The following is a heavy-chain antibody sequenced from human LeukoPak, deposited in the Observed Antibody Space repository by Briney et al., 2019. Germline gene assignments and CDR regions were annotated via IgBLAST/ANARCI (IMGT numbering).Heavy chain of an antibody. CDR3: ARGAEWRDY. CDR1: GSSFSEYG. CDR2: IKYDGSDK. D-gene: IGHD3-3*01. Sequence: GGSLRLSCGASGSSFSEYGMSWVRKAPGKGLEWVANIKYDGSDKNDVESVKGRFIISRGNAEKAVYLQMNSLRVDDTAVYYCARGAEWRDYWGQGTLVTVSS. J-gene: IGHJ4*02. V-gene: IGHV3-7*01.